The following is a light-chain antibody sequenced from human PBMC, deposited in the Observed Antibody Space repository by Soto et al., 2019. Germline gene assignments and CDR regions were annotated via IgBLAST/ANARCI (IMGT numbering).Light chain of an antibody. CDR2: AAS. V-gene: IGKV1-9*01. CDR3: QQYYSFPPT. J-gene: IGKJ3*01. Sequence: DIQLTQSPSFLSASVGDRVTITCRTSQDISSFLAWYQQKPGKAPNLLIYAASTLQSGVPSRFSGSGSGTDFTLTISCLQSEDFATYYCQQYYSFPPTFGPGTKVDIK. CDR1: QDISSF.